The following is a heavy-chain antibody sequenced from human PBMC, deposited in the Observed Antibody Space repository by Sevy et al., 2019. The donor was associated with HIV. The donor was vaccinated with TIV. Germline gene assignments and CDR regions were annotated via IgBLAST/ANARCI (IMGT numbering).Heavy chain of an antibody. CDR3: AKDTGIAAAGLDY. J-gene: IGHJ4*02. CDR1: GFTFDDYA. D-gene: IGHD6-13*01. CDR2: ISWNSDSI. V-gene: IGHV3-9*01. Sequence: GGSLRLSCAASGFTFDDYAMHWVRQAPGKGLEWVSGISWNSDSIGYADSVKGRFTISRDNAKNSLYLQMNSLRAEDTALYYCAKDTGIAAAGLDYWGQGTLVTVSS.